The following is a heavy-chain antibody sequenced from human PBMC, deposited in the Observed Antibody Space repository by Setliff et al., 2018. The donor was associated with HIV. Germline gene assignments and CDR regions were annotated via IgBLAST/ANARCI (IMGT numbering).Heavy chain of an antibody. Sequence: SETLSLTCTVSGGSFTSRSYYWGWIRQPPGKGLEWIGSMYYKGNTYYNPSLRSRISISSDTSKNQVSLKLTSVTAADTAVYHCARVGSGHYGGRVLDFWGQGTLVTVSS. D-gene: IGHD3-10*01. V-gene: IGHV4-39*07. CDR3: ARVGSGHYGGRVLDF. CDR2: MYYKGNT. J-gene: IGHJ4*02. CDR1: GGSFTSRSYY.